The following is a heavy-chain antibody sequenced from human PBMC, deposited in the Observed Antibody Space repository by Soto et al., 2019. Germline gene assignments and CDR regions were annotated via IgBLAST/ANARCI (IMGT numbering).Heavy chain of an antibody. J-gene: IGHJ6*02. CDR2: IYYSGST. Sequence: PSETLSLTCTVSGGSISSSSYYWGWIRQPPGKGLEWIGSIYYSGSTYYNPSLKSRVTISVDTSKNQFSLKLSSVTAADTAVYYCARKVRDILTGYFYGMDVWGQGTTVTVSS. V-gene: IGHV4-39*01. CDR3: ARKVRDILTGYFYGMDV. D-gene: IGHD3-9*01. CDR1: GGSISSSSYY.